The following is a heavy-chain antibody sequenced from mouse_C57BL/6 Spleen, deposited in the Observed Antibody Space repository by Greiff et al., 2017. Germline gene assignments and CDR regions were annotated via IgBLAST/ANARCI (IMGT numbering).Heavy chain of an antibody. V-gene: IGHV5-6*01. D-gene: IGHD2-2*01. CDR3: AREGGYDFLVGY. J-gene: IGHJ2*01. CDR2: ISSGGSYT. Sequence: EVQVVESGGDLVKPGGSLKLSCAASGFTFSSYGMSWVRQTPDKRLEWVATISSGGSYTYYPDSVKGRVTISRDHATNPLYLHKSSLKSEDTAMDYCAREGGYDFLVGYWGQGTTLTVSS. CDR1: GFTFSSYG.